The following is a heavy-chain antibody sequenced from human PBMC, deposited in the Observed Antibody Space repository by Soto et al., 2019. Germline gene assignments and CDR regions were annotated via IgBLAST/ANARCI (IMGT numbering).Heavy chain of an antibody. CDR1: GFTFDDYA. CDR2: ISWNSGSI. CDR3: AKVMSSSWYGAFDI. J-gene: IGHJ3*02. D-gene: IGHD6-13*01. V-gene: IGHV3-9*01. Sequence: GGSLRLSCAASGFTFDDYAMHWVRQAPGKGLEWVSGISWNSGSIGYAGSVKGRFTISRDNAKNSLYLQMNSLRAEDTALYYCAKVMSSSWYGAFDIWGQGTMVTVSS.